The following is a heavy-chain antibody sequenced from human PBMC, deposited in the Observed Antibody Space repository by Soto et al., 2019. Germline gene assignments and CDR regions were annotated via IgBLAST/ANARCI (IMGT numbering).Heavy chain of an antibody. CDR3: ARETPPTS. CDR2: ISSTSSTR. Sequence: PGGSLRLSCADSGFTFSSYSMNWVRQAPGKGLEWLSYISSTSSTRYYADSVKGRFTISRDNAKNSLYLQMNSLRAEDTAVYYCARETPPTSWGQGTMVTVSS. V-gene: IGHV3-48*01. J-gene: IGHJ3*01. CDR1: GFTFSSYS.